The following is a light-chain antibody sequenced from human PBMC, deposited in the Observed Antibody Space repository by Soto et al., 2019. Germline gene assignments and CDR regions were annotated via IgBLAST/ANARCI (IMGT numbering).Light chain of an antibody. CDR1: QSISIW. CDR3: QQYNSYSGT. CDR2: DAS. Sequence: DIQMTQPPSTLSASVGDRVTITCRASQSISIWLAWYQQKPGQAPKLLIYDASSLESGVPSRFSGSGSGTEFTLTISRLRPDDFAGYYCQQYNSYSGTFGQGTKVEIK. J-gene: IGKJ1*01. V-gene: IGKV1-5*01.